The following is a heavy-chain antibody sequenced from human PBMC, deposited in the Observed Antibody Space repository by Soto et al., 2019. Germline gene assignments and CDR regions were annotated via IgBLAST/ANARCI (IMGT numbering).Heavy chain of an antibody. CDR3: ARGVSTTWYEPIDY. J-gene: IGHJ4*02. CDR2: ISTYNGNT. V-gene: IGHV1-18*04. D-gene: IGHD6-13*01. Sequence: ASVKVSCKASGYTCNIHGITWVRQSPGHGLDWMGWISTYNGNTNYAQKLQGRVSMTTDTSTSTAYMDLRSLRSDDTAVYYCARGVSTTWYEPIDYWGQGTLVTVSS. CDR1: GYTCNIHG.